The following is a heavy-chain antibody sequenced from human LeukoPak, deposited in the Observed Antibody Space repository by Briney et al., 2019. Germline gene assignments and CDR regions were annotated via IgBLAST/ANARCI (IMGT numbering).Heavy chain of an antibody. D-gene: IGHD3-10*01. CDR2: IYNGGIT. CDR1: GGSISSNNFY. V-gene: IGHV4-39*01. J-gene: IGHJ5*02. Sequence: PSETLSLTCTVSGGSISSNNFYWGWIRQPPGKGLEWIASIYNGGITYYTQSLKTRVTISADTSKNQFSLKLKSVTAADTAVYYCARVITLIRGIGWFDPWGQGTLVTVSS. CDR3: ARVITLIRGIGWFDP.